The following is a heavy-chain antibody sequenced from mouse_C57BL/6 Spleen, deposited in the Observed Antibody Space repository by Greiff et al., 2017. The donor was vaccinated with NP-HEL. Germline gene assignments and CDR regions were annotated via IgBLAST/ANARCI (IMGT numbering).Heavy chain of an antibody. D-gene: IGHD1-1*01. CDR3: ARSGITTVVADYAMDY. V-gene: IGHV1-22*01. J-gene: IGHJ4*01. CDR2: INPNNGGT. CDR1: GYTFTDYN. Sequence: EVKLVESGPELVKPGASVKMSCKASGYTFTDYNMHWVKQSHGKSLEWIGYINPNNGGTSYNQKFKGKATLTVNKSSSTAYMKLRSLTAEDSAVYYCARSGITTVVADYAMDYWGQGTSVTVSS.